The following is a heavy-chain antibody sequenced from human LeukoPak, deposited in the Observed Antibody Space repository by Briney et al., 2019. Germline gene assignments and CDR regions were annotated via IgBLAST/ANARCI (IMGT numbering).Heavy chain of an antibody. CDR1: GGSISSGSYY. D-gene: IGHD2-2*01. CDR3: ARGPRYCSSTSCYRWFDP. V-gene: IGHV4-61*02. Sequence: SQTLSLTCTVSGGSISSGSYYWSWIRQPAGKGLEWIGRIYTSGSTNYNPSLKSRVTISVDTPKNQFSLKLSSVTSADTAVYYCARGPRYCSSTSCYRWFDPWGQGTLVPVSS. J-gene: IGHJ5*02. CDR2: IYTSGST.